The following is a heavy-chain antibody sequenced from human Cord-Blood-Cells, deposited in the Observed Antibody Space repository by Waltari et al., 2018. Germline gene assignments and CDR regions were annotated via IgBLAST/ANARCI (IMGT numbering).Heavy chain of an antibody. CDR3: ARAGIWDDNWFDP. Sequence: QVQLQESGPGLVKPSETLSLTCTVSGYSISSGYYWGWIRQPPGKGLEWIGSIYHSGSTYYNPSLKSRVTISVDTSKNQFSLKLSSVTAADTAVYYCARAGIWDDNWFDPWGQGTLVTVSS. D-gene: IGHD2-15*01. CDR2: IYHSGST. J-gene: IGHJ5*02. CDR1: GYSISSGYY. V-gene: IGHV4-38-2*02.